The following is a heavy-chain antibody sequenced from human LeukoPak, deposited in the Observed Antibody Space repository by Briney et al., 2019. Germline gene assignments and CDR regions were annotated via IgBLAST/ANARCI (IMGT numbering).Heavy chain of an antibody. CDR3: AGQPPPGTEAAYFDY. CDR2: IYYTGGT. D-gene: IGHD1-7*01. Sequence: SETLSLTCTVSGGSISNYYWSWIRQPPGKGLEWIGYIYYTGGTNYNPSLKSRVTISVDTSKNQFSLKLGSVTAADTAVYYCAGQPPPGTEAAYFDYWGQGTLVTVSS. V-gene: IGHV4-59*08. CDR1: GGSISNYY. J-gene: IGHJ4*02.